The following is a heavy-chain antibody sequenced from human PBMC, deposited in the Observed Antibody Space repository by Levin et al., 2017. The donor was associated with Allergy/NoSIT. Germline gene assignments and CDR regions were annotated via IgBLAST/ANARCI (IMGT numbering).Heavy chain of an antibody. CDR1: GYAFVRYG. CDR2: ISAYDGST. CDR3: ARASPRGMKVAPSD. Sequence: ASVKVSCKTSGYAFVRYGITWLRQAPGQGLEWLGWISAYDGSTRYKQNLQDRVTMTTVASTSTAYLELRSLRNDDTATYFCARASPRGMKVAPSDWGQGTLVTVSS. D-gene: IGHD3-22*01. J-gene: IGHJ4*02. V-gene: IGHV1-18*01.